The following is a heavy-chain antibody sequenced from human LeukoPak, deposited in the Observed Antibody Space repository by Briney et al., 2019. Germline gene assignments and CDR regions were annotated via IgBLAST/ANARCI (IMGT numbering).Heavy chain of an antibody. CDR3: ARHRGSFRSDYGDYVGYYYYGMDV. V-gene: IGHV4-59*01. J-gene: IGHJ6*02. D-gene: IGHD4-17*01. CDR2: IYYSGST. Sequence: SETLSLTCTVSGCSISSYYWSWIRQPPGKGLEWIGYIYYSGSTNYNPSLESRVTISVDPSQNQFSLKLSSVTAADTDLYYCARHRGSFRSDYGDYVGYYYYGMDVWGQGPTVPVSS. CDR1: GCSISSYY.